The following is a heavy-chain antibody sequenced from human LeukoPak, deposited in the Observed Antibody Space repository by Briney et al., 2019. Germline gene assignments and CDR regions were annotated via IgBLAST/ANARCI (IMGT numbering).Heavy chain of an antibody. Sequence: GGSLRLSCAASGFTFSSYGMHWVRQAPGKGLEWVAFIRYDGSDKYYADSVKGRFTISRDNSKNTLYLQMNSLRAEDTAVYYCAKDEADIVVVPAASGSYYMDVWGKGTTVTVSS. V-gene: IGHV3-30*02. CDR3: AKDEADIVVVPAASGSYYMDV. D-gene: IGHD2-2*01. CDR1: GFTFSSYG. CDR2: IRYDGSDK. J-gene: IGHJ6*03.